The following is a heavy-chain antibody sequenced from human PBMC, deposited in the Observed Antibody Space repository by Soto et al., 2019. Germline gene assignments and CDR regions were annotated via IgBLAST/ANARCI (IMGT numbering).Heavy chain of an antibody. J-gene: IGHJ3*02. CDR1: GFTFSDYG. CDR3: ARDKSPRGDYDSGGHGAFAI. V-gene: IGHV3-33*01. Sequence: LRLSCTGCGFTFSDYGMHWVRQAPGEGLEWMALIFYDGTNEYYIDSVKGRFTISRDNAKNTLYLQMNSLRVEDTAVYYCARDKSPRGDYDSGGHGAFAIWGPGTVVTVSS. CDR2: IFYDGTNE. D-gene: IGHD3-22*01.